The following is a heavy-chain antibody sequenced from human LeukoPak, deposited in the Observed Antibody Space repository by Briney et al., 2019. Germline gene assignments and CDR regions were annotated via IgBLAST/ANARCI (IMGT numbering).Heavy chain of an antibody. Sequence: SETLSLTCTVSGGSISSYYWSWIRQPPGKGLEWIGYIYYSGSTNYNPSLKSRVTISVDTSKNQFSLKLSSVTAADTAVYYCARVKPAAEGHGAFDIWGQGTMVTVSS. J-gene: IGHJ3*02. CDR3: ARVKPAAEGHGAFDI. CDR2: IYYSGST. D-gene: IGHD2-2*01. CDR1: GGSISSYY. V-gene: IGHV4-59*01.